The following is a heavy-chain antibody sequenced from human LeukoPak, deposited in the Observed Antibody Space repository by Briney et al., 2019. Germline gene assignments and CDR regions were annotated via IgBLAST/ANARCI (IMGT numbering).Heavy chain of an antibody. CDR1: GFTVSSNY. D-gene: IGHD2-15*01. CDR2: IYSGGST. V-gene: IGHV3-53*01. CDR3: AREGVYCSGGSCHNWFDP. J-gene: IGHJ5*02. Sequence: PGGSLRLSCAASGFTVSSNYMSWIRQAPGKGLEWVSVIYSGGSTYYADSVKGRFTISRDNSKNTLYLQMNSLRAEDTAVYYCAREGVYCSGGSCHNWFDPWGQGTLVTVSS.